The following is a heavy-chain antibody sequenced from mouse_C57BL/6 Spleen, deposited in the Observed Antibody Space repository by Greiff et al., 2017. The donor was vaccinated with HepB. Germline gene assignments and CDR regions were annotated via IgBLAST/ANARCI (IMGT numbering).Heavy chain of an antibody. D-gene: IGHD1-1*01. CDR1: GYTFTSYG. CDR2: IYPRSGNT. V-gene: IGHV1-81*01. Sequence: LQESGAELARPGASVKLSCKASGYTFTSYGISWVKQRTGQGLEWIGEIYPRSGNTYYNEKFKGKATLTADKSSSTAYMELRSLTSEDSAVYFCARPITTVVATDYYAMDYWGQGTSVTVSS. CDR3: ARPITTVVATDYYAMDY. J-gene: IGHJ4*01.